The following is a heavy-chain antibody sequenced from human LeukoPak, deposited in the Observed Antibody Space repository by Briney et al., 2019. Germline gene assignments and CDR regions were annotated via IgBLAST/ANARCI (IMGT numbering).Heavy chain of an antibody. CDR3: ARNNGMDV. CDR2: LSGGGGST. V-gene: IGHV3-23*01. Sequence: PGGSLRLSCAASGFTFSNFDMSWVRQAPGKGLEWVSGLSGGGGSTYYADSVKGRFTISRDNSKNTLYLQMNSLRAEDTALYHCARNNGMDVWGQGTTVSVSS. J-gene: IGHJ6*02. CDR1: GFTFSNFD.